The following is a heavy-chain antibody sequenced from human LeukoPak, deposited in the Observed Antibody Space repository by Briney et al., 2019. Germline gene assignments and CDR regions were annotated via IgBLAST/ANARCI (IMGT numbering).Heavy chain of an antibody. D-gene: IGHD3-16*02. CDR2: IIPIFGTA. V-gene: IGHV1-69*01. J-gene: IGHJ4*02. CDR3: ARVAITFGGVIGIPDY. Sequence: ASVKVSCKAPGGTFISYAISWVRQAPGQGLEWMGGIIPIFGTANYAQKFQGRVTITADESTSTAYMELSSLRSEDTAVYYCARVAITFGGVIGIPDYWGQGTLVTVSS. CDR1: GGTFISYA.